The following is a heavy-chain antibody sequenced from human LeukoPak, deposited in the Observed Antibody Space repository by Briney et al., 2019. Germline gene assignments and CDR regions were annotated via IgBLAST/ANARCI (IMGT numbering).Heavy chain of an antibody. V-gene: IGHV3-48*03. CDR2: ISSSGSTI. CDR3: AGGGRSSSAY. D-gene: IGHD6-6*01. J-gene: IGHJ4*02. Sequence: GGSLRLSCAASGFIFSTYEMLWVRQAPGKGLEWISYISSSGSTIYYADSVKGRFTISRDNAKNSLYLQMSTLGVEDTAVYYCAGGGRSSSAYWGQGPLVTVSS. CDR1: GFIFSTYE.